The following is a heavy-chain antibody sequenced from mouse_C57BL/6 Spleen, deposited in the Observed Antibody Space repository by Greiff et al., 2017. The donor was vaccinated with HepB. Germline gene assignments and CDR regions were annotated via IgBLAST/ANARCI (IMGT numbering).Heavy chain of an antibody. V-gene: IGHV1-53*01. J-gene: IGHJ1*03. CDR3: ARAEDYYGGYFEV. CDR1: GYTFTSYW. Sequence: VKLQQPGTELVKPGASVKLSCKASGYTFTSYWMHWVKQRPGQGLEWIGNINPSNGGTNYNEKFKSKATLTVDKSSSTAYMQLSSLTSEDSAVYYCARAEDYYGGYFEVWGTGTTVTVSS. D-gene: IGHD1-1*01. CDR2: INPSNGGT.